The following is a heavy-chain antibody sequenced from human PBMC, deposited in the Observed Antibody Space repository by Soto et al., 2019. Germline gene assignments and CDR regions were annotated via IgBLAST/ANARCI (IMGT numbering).Heavy chain of an antibody. CDR1: GYTFTDYG. CDR3: ARDHCVVAPAATLAWFDP. J-gene: IGHJ5*02. D-gene: IGHD2-2*01. CDR2: ISGYNGNT. V-gene: IGHV1-18*04. Sequence: QVQLVQSGAEVKKPGASVKVSCKASGYTFTDYGISWVRQAPGRGLEWMGWISGYNGNTIYAQNLQGRVTLTTDTSTTTVYMELSSLRSDDTAVYYCARDHCVVAPAATLAWFDPWGQGTLVTVSS.